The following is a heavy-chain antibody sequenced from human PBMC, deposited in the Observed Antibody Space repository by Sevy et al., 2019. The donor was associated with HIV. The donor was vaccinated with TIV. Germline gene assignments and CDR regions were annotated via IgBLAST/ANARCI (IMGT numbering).Heavy chain of an antibody. CDR3: ATPEAPCSGGNCHDFDY. D-gene: IGHD2-15*01. J-gene: IGHJ4*02. CDR2: INPNSGDT. Sequence: ASVKVSCKASGHTFTAYYVHWVRQAPGQGLEWMGWINPNSGDTNYAQKFQARITLTSDTSITTTYMELTFLTSDDTAIYYCATPEAPCSGGNCHDFDYWGQGTLVTVSS. V-gene: IGHV1-2*02. CDR1: GHTFTAYY.